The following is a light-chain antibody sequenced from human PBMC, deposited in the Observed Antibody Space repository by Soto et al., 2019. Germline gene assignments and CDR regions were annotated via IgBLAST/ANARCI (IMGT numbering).Light chain of an antibody. CDR2: GAS. CDR1: ESLSSAY. V-gene: IGKV3-20*01. CDR3: QQYGSSPPQT. J-gene: IGKJ1*01. Sequence: TVLTQSPGTLSLSQRERATLSCRAVESLSSAYLAWYQQKPGHAPRLLLYGASTRATGIPNRFSGSGSGTEFTLTISRLELEDLAVYYCQQYGSSPPQTFGQGTKVDIK.